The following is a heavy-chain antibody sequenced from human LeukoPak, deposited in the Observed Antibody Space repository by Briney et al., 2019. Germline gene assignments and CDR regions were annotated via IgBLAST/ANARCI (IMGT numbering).Heavy chain of an antibody. CDR1: GSTFSSYG. V-gene: IGHV3-NL1*01. Sequence: QTGGSLRLSCAASGSTFSSYGMHWVRQAPGKGLEWVSVIYSGGSTYYADSVKGRFTISRDNSKNTLYLQMNSLRADDTAVYYCTRYCSSGSCFRGDSWGQGTLVTVSS. CDR3: TRYCSSGSCFRGDS. CDR2: IYSGGST. J-gene: IGHJ4*02. D-gene: IGHD2-15*01.